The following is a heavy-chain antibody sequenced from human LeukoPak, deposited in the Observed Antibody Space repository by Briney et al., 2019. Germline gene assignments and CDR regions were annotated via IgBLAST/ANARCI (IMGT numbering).Heavy chain of an antibody. J-gene: IGHJ5*01. D-gene: IGHD3-16*01. CDR2: INGDGGVT. Sequence: GGSLRLSCTASGFTFDGCAMHWVRQVPGRGLEWISLINGDGGVTYYADSVKGRFTISRDNRRNSLYLQMNSLRSDDTAFYYCAKDHNYDYVWRTLDSWGQGTLVTVSS. CDR1: GFTFDGCA. V-gene: IGHV3-43*02. CDR3: AKDHNYDYVWRTLDS.